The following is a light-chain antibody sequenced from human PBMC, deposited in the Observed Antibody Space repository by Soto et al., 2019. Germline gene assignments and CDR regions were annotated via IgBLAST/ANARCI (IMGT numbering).Light chain of an antibody. V-gene: IGLV2-14*01. CDR2: DVS. J-gene: IGLJ1*01. Sequence: QSALTQPASVSGSPGQSITISCTGTSSDVGGYNYVSWYQQHPGKAPTLMIYDVSNRPSVVSNRFSGSKSGNTASLTISGLQAEDEADYYCSSYTSSSNYYVFGTGTKLTVL. CDR3: SSYTSSSNYYV. CDR1: SSDVGGYNY.